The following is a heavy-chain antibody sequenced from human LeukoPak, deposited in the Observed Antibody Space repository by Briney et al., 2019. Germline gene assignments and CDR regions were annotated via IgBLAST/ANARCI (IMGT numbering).Heavy chain of an antibody. CDR3: ARDDCSSISCYHNWFDP. J-gene: IGHJ5*02. Sequence: GGSLRLSCAASGFTFSSYWMSWVRQAPGKGLEWVANIKQDGSEKYYVDSVKGRFTISRDNAKNSLYLQTNSLRAEDTAVYYCARDDCSSISCYHNWFDPWGQGTLVTVSS. V-gene: IGHV3-7*01. CDR2: IKQDGSEK. D-gene: IGHD2-2*01. CDR1: GFTFSSYW.